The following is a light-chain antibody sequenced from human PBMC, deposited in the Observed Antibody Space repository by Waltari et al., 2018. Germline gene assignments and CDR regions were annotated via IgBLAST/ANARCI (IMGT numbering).Light chain of an antibody. CDR3: QQYDSYPLT. Sequence: DIQMTQSPSTLSASVGDRFTITCRASQSISNWLAWYQQKPGKAPKLLIQRASSLESGVPSRFSGSGSGTELTLTISSLQPDDFATYYCQQYDSYPLTFGGGTKVEIK. V-gene: IGKV1-5*03. CDR1: QSISNW. CDR2: RAS. J-gene: IGKJ4*01.